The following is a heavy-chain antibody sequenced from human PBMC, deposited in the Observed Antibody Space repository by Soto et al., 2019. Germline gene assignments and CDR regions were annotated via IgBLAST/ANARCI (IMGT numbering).Heavy chain of an antibody. CDR1: GYTFTSYA. V-gene: IGHV1-3*01. D-gene: IGHD3-9*01. Sequence: QVRLVQSGAEVKKPGASVKVSCKASGYTFTSYAMHWVRQAPGQRLEWMGWINAGNGNTKYSQKFQGRVTITRDTSASTAYMELSSLRSEDTAVYYCARDALVLRYFDGWTYRGWYFDLWGRGTLVTVSS. J-gene: IGHJ2*01. CDR3: ARDALVLRYFDGWTYRGWYFDL. CDR2: INAGNGNT.